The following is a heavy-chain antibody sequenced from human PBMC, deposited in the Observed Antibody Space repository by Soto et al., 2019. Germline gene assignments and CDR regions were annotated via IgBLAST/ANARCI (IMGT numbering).Heavy chain of an antibody. J-gene: IGHJ1*01. D-gene: IGHD2-15*01. Sequence: QVQLQESGPGLVKPSQTLSLTCTVSGGSISSGGYYWSWIRQHPGKGLEWIGYIYYSGSTYYNPSLKSRVTISVDTSKNQFSLKLSSVTAADTAVYYCARCLCSGGSCYSPYFQHWGQGTLVTVSS. CDR2: IYYSGST. V-gene: IGHV4-31*03. CDR1: GGSISSGGYY. CDR3: ARCLCSGGSCYSPYFQH.